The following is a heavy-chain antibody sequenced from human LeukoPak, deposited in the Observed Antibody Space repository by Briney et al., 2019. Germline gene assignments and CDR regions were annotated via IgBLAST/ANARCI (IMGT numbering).Heavy chain of an antibody. D-gene: IGHD2-2*01. CDR2: IIPILGIA. Sequence: ASVKVSCKASGGTFSSYAISWVRQAPGQGLEWMGRIIPILGIANYAQKFQGRATITADKSTSTAYMELSSLRSEDTAVYYCAREDLDIVVVPAAKATSYYYYGMDVWGQGTTVTVSS. CDR3: AREDLDIVVVPAAKATSYYYYGMDV. V-gene: IGHV1-69*04. J-gene: IGHJ6*02. CDR1: GGTFSSYA.